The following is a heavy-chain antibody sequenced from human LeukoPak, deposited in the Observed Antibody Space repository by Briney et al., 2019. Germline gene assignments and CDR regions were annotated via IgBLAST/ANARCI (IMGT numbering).Heavy chain of an antibody. V-gene: IGHV4-59*01. J-gene: IGHJ4*02. CDR1: GGSISSYY. CDR2: IYYRGTT. CDR3: ARAPDYYDSSGPEYYFDY. D-gene: IGHD3-22*01. Sequence: SETLSLTCTVSGGSISSYYWSWIRQPPGKGLEWIGYIYYRGTTNYNPSLKSRVTISVDTSKNQFSLKLSSVTAADTAVYYCARAPDYYDSSGPEYYFDYWGQGTLVTVSS.